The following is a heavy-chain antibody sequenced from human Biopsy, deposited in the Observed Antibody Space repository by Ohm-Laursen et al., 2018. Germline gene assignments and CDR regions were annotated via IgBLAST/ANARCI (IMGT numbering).Heavy chain of an antibody. V-gene: IGHV4-59*01. J-gene: IGHJ3*01. CDR2: IYYSGST. D-gene: IGHD3-3*01. Sequence: SETLSLTCTVSGGSISSDYWSWIRQTPGKGLEWIGYIYYSGSTNYNPSLKSRVTISVDTSKNQFSLRLNSVTAADTAVFFCARLYRLDDYWNDDPPDAFDVWGQGTMVTVSS. CDR3: ARLYRLDDYWNDDPPDAFDV. CDR1: GGSISSDY.